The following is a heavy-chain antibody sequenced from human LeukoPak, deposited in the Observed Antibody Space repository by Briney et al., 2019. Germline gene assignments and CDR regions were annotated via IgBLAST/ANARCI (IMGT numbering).Heavy chain of an antibody. V-gene: IGHV3-23*01. CDR2: ISGSDGTT. D-gene: IGHD2-2*01. CDR3: ARGPCSSTSWNGFYGMDV. CDR1: GFTFSSYA. Sequence: PGGSLRLSCAASGFTFSSYAMSWVRQAPGKGLEWVSAISGSDGTTYYADSVKGRFTISRDYSKNTLYLQLNSLRAEDTAVYYCARGPCSSTSWNGFYGMDVWGQGTTVTVSS. J-gene: IGHJ6*02.